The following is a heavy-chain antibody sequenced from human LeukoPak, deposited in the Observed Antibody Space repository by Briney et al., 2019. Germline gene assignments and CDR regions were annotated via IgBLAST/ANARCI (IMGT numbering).Heavy chain of an antibody. V-gene: IGHV4-59*12. Sequence: PSETLSLTCTVSGGSISSYYWSWIRQPPGKGLEWIGYIYYSGSTYYNPSLRSRVTISVDTSKNQFSLKLSSVTAADTAVYYCARGGSYLSAFDIWGQGTMVTVSS. CDR3: ARGGSYLSAFDI. J-gene: IGHJ3*02. CDR2: IYYSGST. D-gene: IGHD1-26*01. CDR1: GGSISSYY.